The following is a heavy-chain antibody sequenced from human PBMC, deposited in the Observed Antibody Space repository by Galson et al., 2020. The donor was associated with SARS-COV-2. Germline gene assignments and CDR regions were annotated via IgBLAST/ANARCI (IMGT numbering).Heavy chain of an antibody. D-gene: IGHD6-19*01. Sequence: GGSLRLSCEAFGFTLNDFRMSWFRQAPGKGLEWVANIKGDGSETTYADFVKGRFSISRDNAANSLYLQMNSLRVEDSAVYYCSREGWQGGYWGQGTRVTVSS. CDR1: GFTLNDFR. V-gene: IGHV3-7*01. J-gene: IGHJ4*02. CDR3: SREGWQGGY. CDR2: IKGDGSET.